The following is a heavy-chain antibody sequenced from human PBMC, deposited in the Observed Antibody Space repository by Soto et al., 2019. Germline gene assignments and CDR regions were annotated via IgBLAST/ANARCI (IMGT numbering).Heavy chain of an antibody. Sequence: GGSLRLSCAASGFTFSSYAMHWVRQAPGKGLEWVAVISYDGSNKYYADSVKGRFTISRDNSKNTLYLQMNSLRAEDTAVYYCARDQPYCSSTSCYAGNDYYYYGMDVWGQGTTVTXSS. CDR1: GFTFSSYA. D-gene: IGHD2-2*01. J-gene: IGHJ6*02. CDR2: ISYDGSNK. V-gene: IGHV3-30-3*01. CDR3: ARDQPYCSSTSCYAGNDYYYYGMDV.